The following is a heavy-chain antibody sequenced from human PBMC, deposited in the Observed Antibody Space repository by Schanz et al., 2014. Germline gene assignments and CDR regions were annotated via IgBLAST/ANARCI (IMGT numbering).Heavy chain of an antibody. CDR1: GYSFISHA. D-gene: IGHD3-22*01. V-gene: IGHV1-3*01. CDR2: INAANGNT. CDR3: ARDIQYHYDTSGPVGAFDI. Sequence: QVQLVQSGAEVKKPGASVKVSCKASGYSFISHAIHWVRQAPGQRLEWMGWINAANGNTRYSQKFQGRVTITRDTSASTAYMELSSLRSEDTAVYYCARDIQYHYDTSGPVGAFDIWGQGTVVTVSS. J-gene: IGHJ3*02.